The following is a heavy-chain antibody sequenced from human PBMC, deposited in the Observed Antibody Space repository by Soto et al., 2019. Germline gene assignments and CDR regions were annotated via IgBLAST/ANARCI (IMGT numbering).Heavy chain of an antibody. CDR3: ARATDFWSHMDV. CDR1: GFSISGYY. V-gene: IGHV3-11*01. Sequence: PGGSLRLSCAASGFSISGYYMSWIRQAPGKGLEWISYMSSTTSAIYYAESVKGRFTISRDNAKNSLYLQMNSLRAEETAVYYCARATDFWSHMDVWGQGTTVTVSS. D-gene: IGHD3-3*01. CDR2: MSSTTSAI. J-gene: IGHJ6*02.